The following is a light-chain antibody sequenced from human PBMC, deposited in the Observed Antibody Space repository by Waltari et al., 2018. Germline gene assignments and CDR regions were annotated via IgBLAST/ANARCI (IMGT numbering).Light chain of an antibody. V-gene: IGLV1-44*01. CDR3: AAWDDSVNAWL. CDR2: NNN. J-gene: IGLJ3*02. Sequence: QPVLTQPPSASGTLGQRVTISCSGSSSNIGGNTVNWYQQFPGAAPKVFIYNNNQRPSGLPGRFSGSKSGTSASLAISGLQSEDEANYYCAAWDDSVNAWLFGGGAKLTVL. CDR1: SSNIGGNT.